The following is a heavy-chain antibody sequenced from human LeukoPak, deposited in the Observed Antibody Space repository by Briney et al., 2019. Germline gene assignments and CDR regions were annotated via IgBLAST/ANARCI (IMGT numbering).Heavy chain of an antibody. D-gene: IGHD2-2*01. V-gene: IGHV3-7*01. Sequence: GGSLRLSCAASGFTFSSYAMSWVRQAPGRGLEWVANIKQDGSEKCYVDSVKGRFTISRDNAKNSLYLQMNSLRAEDTAVYYCAREYCSSTSCYRFDYWGQGTLVTVSS. CDR1: GFTFSSYA. CDR3: AREYCSSTSCYRFDY. CDR2: IKQDGSEK. J-gene: IGHJ4*02.